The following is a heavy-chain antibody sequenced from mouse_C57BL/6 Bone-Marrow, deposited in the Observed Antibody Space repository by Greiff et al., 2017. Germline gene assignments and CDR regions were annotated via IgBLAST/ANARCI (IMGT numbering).Heavy chain of an antibody. D-gene: IGHD3-3*01. Sequence: EVQLQQSGAELVRPGASVQLSCTASGFNIKDDYMHWVKQRPEQGLEWIGWIDPENGDTEYASKFQGKATITADTSSNTAYLQPSSLTSEDTADYYSTREGLPYFDYWGQGTTLTVSS. J-gene: IGHJ2*01. CDR3: TREGLPYFDY. CDR2: IDPENGDT. CDR1: GFNIKDDY. V-gene: IGHV14-4*01.